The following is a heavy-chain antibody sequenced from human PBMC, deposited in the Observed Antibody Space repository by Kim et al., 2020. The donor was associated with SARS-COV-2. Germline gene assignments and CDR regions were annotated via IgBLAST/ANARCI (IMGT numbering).Heavy chain of an antibody. V-gene: IGHV3-23*01. CDR2: ITGSGGST. CDR1: GFTFSASV. D-gene: IGHD2-8*01. Sequence: GGSLRLSCAASGFTFSASVMRWVHQAPGKGLEWVSTITGSGGSTFYADSVKGRFTISRDNSKNTLYLQMNSLRAEDTAVYYCAKDHQWSFDYWGQGSLVT. CDR3: AKDHQWSFDY. J-gene: IGHJ4*02.